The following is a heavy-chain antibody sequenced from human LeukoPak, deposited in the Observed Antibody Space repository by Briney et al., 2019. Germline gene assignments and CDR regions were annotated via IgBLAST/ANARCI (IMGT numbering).Heavy chain of an antibody. CDR1: GLTVSSNY. CDR3: ARMGGSFQLEYFQH. J-gene: IGHJ1*01. D-gene: IGHD1-26*01. Sequence: GGSLRLSCAASGLTVSSNYMSWVRQAPGKGLEWVSVIYSGGSTYYADSVKGRFTISRDNSKNTLYLQMNSLRAEDTAVYYCARMGGSFQLEYFQHWGQGTLVTVSS. CDR2: IYSGGST. V-gene: IGHV3-53*01.